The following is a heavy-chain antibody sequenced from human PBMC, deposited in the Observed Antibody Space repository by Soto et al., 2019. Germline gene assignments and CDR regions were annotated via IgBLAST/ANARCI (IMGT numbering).Heavy chain of an antibody. D-gene: IGHD4-17*01. CDR3: ERLRDYGDYVPFFDY. CDR2: IYYSGST. J-gene: IGHJ4*02. V-gene: IGHV4-39*01. Sequence: PGKGLEWIGSIYYSGSTYYNPSLKSRVTISVNTSKNQFSLKLSSVTAADTAVYYCERLRDYGDYVPFFDYRGKGTLV.